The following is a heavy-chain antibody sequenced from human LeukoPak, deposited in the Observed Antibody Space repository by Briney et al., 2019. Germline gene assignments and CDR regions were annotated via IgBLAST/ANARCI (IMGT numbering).Heavy chain of an antibody. V-gene: IGHV3-23*01. CDR1: DFTFTTYA. CDR3: ARDSSMLRGPTVIYYFDF. J-gene: IGHJ4*02. CDR2: ISGGGDAT. D-gene: IGHD3-10*01. Sequence: GGSLRLSCAASDFTFTTYAMSWVRQAPGKGLEWVSTISGGGDATYYADSVKGRFTISRDNSKNTLYLQMNSLRADDTAVYYCARDSSMLRGPTVIYYFDFWGQGTLVTVSS.